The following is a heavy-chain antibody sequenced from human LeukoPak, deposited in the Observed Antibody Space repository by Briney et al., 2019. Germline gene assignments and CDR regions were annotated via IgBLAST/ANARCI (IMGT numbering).Heavy chain of an antibody. J-gene: IGHJ4*02. D-gene: IGHD5-18*01. CDR3: ARVDTAMVWVY. Sequence: SETLSLTCTVSGGSISSYYWSWIRQLPGKGLEWIGYIYYSGSTNYNPSLKSRVTISVDTSKNQFSLKLSSVTAADTAVYYCARVDTAMVWVYWGQGTLVTVSS. V-gene: IGHV4-59*12. CDR1: GGSISSYY. CDR2: IYYSGST.